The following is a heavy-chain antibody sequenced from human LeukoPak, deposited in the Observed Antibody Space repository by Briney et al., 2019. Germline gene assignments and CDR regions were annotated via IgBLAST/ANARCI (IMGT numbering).Heavy chain of an antibody. CDR2: IYYSGST. V-gene: IGHV4-39*07. CDR1: GGSISSSSYY. Sequence: SETLSLTCTVSGGSISSSSYYWGWIRQPPGKGLEWIGSIYYSGSTYYNPSLKSRVTISVDTSKNQFSLKLSSVTAADTAVYYCARDFKVLRFLEWLPNYYYMDVWGKGTTVTVSS. D-gene: IGHD3-3*01. CDR3: ARDFKVLRFLEWLPNYYYMDV. J-gene: IGHJ6*03.